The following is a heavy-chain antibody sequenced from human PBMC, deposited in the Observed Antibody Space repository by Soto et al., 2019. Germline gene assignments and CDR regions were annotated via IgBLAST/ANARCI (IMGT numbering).Heavy chain of an antibody. V-gene: IGHV3-30-3*01. Sequence: QVQLVESGGGVVQPGRSLRLSCAASGFSFSSYVMHWVRQAPGKGLEWVAVISYDGFNKNYADSVKGRFTISRDNSKNTLYMQMNSLRAEDRAAYYCARDRTYSSTWRVDHYDGMDVWGECTTVTVSS. J-gene: IGHJ6*04. D-gene: IGHD6-13*01. CDR3: ARDRTYSSTWRVDHYDGMDV. CDR2: ISYDGFNK. CDR1: GFSFSSYV.